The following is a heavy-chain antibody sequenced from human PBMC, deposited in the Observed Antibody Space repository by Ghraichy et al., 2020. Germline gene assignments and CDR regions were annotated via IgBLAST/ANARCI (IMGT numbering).Heavy chain of an antibody. CDR3: ARDGYYDFWSGLANNWFDP. CDR2: IYYSGST. CDR1: GGSISSSSYY. J-gene: IGHJ5*02. V-gene: IGHV4-39*01. D-gene: IGHD3-3*01. Sequence: SETLSLTCTVSGGSISSSSYYWGWIRQPPGKVLEWIGSIYYSGSTYYNPSLKSRVTISVDTSKNQFSLKLSSVTAADTAVYYCARDGYYDFWSGLANNWFDPWGQGTLVTVSS.